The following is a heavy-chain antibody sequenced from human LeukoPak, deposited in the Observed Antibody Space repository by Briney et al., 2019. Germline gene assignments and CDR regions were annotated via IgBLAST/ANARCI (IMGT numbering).Heavy chain of an antibody. CDR3: ARDLLVVPAAILGY. Sequence: GGSLRLSCAASGFTFSSYSMNWVRQAPGKWLEWVSSISSSSSYIYYADSVKGRITISRDNAKNSLYLQMNSLRAEDTAVYYCARDLLVVPAAILGYWGQGTLVTVSS. J-gene: IGHJ4*02. CDR1: GFTFSSYS. D-gene: IGHD2-2*02. V-gene: IGHV3-21*01. CDR2: ISSSSSYI.